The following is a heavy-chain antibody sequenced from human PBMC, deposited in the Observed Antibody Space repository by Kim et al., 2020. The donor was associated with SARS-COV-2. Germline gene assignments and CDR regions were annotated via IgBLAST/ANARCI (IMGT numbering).Heavy chain of an antibody. CDR2: INHSGST. V-gene: IGHV4-34*01. D-gene: IGHD3-10*01. J-gene: IGHJ4*02. Sequence: SETLSLTCAVYGGSFSGYYWSWIRQPPGKGLEWIGEINHSGSTNYNPSLKSRVTISVDTSKNQFSLKLSSVTAADTAVYYCASENYYGSGSIDYWGQGTLVTVSS. CDR3: ASENYYGSGSIDY. CDR1: GGSFSGYY.